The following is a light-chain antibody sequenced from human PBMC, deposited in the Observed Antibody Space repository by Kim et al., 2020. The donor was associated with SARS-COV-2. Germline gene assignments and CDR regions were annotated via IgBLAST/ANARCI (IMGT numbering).Light chain of an antibody. CDR1: SRDVGGYNY. J-gene: IGLJ2*01. CDR2: DVS. V-gene: IGLV2-11*01. CDR3: CSYAGSYVV. Sequence: PGQSVTISCTGTSRDVGGYNYVSWYQQHPGKDPKLMIYDVSKRPSGVPDRFSGSKSGNTASLTISGLQAEDEADYYCCSYAGSYVVFGGGTQLTVL.